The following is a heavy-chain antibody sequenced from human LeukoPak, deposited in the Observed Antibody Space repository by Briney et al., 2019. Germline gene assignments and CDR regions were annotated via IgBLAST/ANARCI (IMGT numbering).Heavy chain of an antibody. V-gene: IGHV3-21*01. CDR1: GFTFSSYS. CDR2: ISSSSSYI. D-gene: IGHD3-3*01. J-gene: IGHJ5*02. CDR3: AIRRRFLEWPAEPS. Sequence: PGGSLRLSCAASGFTFSSYSMNWVRQAPGKGLEWVSSISSSSSYIYYADSVKGRFTISRDNAKNSLYLQMNSLRAEDTAVYYCAIRRRFLEWPAEPSWGQGTLVTVSS.